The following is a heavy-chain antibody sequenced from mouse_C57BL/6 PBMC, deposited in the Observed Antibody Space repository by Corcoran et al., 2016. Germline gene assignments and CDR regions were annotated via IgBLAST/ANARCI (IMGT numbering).Heavy chain of an antibody. CDR3: ATLVRYFDV. Sequence: QVTLKESGPGILQSSQTLSLTCSFSGFSLSTSGMGVSWIRQPSGKGLEWLAHIYWDDDKRYNPSLKSRLTISKDTSRNQVFLKITSVDTADTATYYCATLVRYFDVWGTGTTVTVSS. V-gene: IGHV8-12*01. CDR2: IYWDDDK. CDR1: GFSLSTSGMG. J-gene: IGHJ1*03.